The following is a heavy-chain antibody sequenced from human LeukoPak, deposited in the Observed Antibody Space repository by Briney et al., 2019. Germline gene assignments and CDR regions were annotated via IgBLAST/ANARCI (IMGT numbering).Heavy chain of an antibody. CDR2: LSGTGGTR. CDR3: AKDRIGTYYFFDS. Sequence: GGSLRLSCTASGFSFSSYAMTWVRQAPGKGLEWVSALSGTGGTRYYANSVKGRFTISRDNSKNTVYLQMNSLRADDTAVYYCAKDRIGTYYFFDSWGRGTLVTVSS. J-gene: IGHJ4*02. CDR1: GFSFSSYA. V-gene: IGHV3-23*01. D-gene: IGHD3-10*01.